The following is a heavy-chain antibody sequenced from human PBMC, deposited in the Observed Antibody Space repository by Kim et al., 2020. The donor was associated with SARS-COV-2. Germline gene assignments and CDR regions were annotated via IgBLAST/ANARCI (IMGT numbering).Heavy chain of an antibody. CDR1: GDSVSSNSAA. V-gene: IGHV6-1*01. J-gene: IGHJ6*02. CDR2: TYYRSKWYN. CDR3: ARDGGKQWLVRPWFVDV. D-gene: IGHD6-19*01. Sequence: SQTLSLTCAISGDSVSSNSAAWNWIRQSPSRGLEWLGRTYYRSKWYNDYAVSVKSRITINPDTSKNQFSLQLNSVTPEDTAVYYCARDGGKQWLVRPWFVDVWGQGTTVTVSS.